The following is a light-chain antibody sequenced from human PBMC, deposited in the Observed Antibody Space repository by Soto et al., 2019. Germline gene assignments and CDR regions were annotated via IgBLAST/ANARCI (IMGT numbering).Light chain of an antibody. Sequence: DIQMTQSPSSLSASVGDRVTITCRASQTISTYLNWYQQKPEKAPKLVIYDASSLQSGVPSRFSGSRSGPDFTLTISSLQPEDFATYYCQQSYSSPPTFGQGTKVDIK. CDR2: DAS. J-gene: IGKJ1*01. CDR1: QTISTY. CDR3: QQSYSSPPT. V-gene: IGKV1-39*01.